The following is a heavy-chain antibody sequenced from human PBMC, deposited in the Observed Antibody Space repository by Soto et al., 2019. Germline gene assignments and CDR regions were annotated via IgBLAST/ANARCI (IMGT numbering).Heavy chain of an antibody. CDR2: ISYDGSNK. CDR3: AKSPQGGVRGGGFDY. Sequence: QVQLVESGGGVVQPGRSLRLSCAASGFTFSSYGMHWVRQAPGKGLEWVAVISYDGSNKYYADSVKGRFTISRDNSKNTLYLQMNSLRAEDRAVYYCAKSPQGGVRGGGFDYWGQGTLVTVSS. V-gene: IGHV3-30*18. CDR1: GFTFSSYG. J-gene: IGHJ4*02. D-gene: IGHD3-10*01.